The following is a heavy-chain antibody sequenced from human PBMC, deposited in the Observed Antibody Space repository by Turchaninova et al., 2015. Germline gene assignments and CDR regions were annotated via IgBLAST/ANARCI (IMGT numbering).Heavy chain of an antibody. D-gene: IGHD6-6*01. V-gene: IGHV4-59*01. CDR2: FYYSGST. CDR3: AREYSSSGWYFDL. Sequence: QVQLQESGPGLVKPSETLSLTCTVSGGSISSYYWSWIRQPPGKGLEWIGCFYYSGSTNYNPSLKSRVTISVDTSKNQFSLKLSSVTAADTAVYYCAREYSSSGWYFDLWGRGTLVTVSS. J-gene: IGHJ2*01. CDR1: GGSISSYY.